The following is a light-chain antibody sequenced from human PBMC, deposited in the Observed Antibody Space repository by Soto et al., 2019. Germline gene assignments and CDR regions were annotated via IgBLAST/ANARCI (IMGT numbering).Light chain of an antibody. V-gene: IGKV3-20*01. CDR2: GAS. J-gene: IGKJ2*01. CDR3: QLYDNSLYT. Sequence: EIVLTQSPGTLSLSPGERATLSCRASQSVSSNYLAWYQQKPGQAPRLLIYGASTRATGIPDRFSGSGSGTDFTLTISRLEPEAFAVYYCQLYDNSLYTFRQGTNLDIK. CDR1: QSVSSNY.